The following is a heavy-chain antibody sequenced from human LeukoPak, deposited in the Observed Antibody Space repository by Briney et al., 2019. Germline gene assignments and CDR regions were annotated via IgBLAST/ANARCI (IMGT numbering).Heavy chain of an antibody. V-gene: IGHV4-61*08. CDR2: IYYSGST. D-gene: IGHD3-22*01. CDR1: GGSISSGGYY. Sequence: PSETLSLTCTVSGGSISSGGYYWSWIRQHPGKGLEWIGYIYYSGSTNYNPSLKSRVTISVDTSKNQFSLKLSSVTAADTAVYYCARAMYYYDSSGYYYPLWFDPWGQGTLVTVSS. CDR3: ARAMYYYDSSGYYYPLWFDP. J-gene: IGHJ5*02.